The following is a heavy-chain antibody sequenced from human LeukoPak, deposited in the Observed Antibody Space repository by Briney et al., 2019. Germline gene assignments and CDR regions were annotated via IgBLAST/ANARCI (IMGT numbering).Heavy chain of an antibody. D-gene: IGHD2-15*01. CDR2: INHSGST. CDR1: GGSFSGYY. V-gene: IGHV4-34*01. Sequence: SETLSLTCAVYGGSFSGYYWSWTRQPPGKGLEWIGEINHSGSTNYNPSLKSRVTISVDTSKNQFSLKLSSVTAADTAVYYCARGKFVYCSGGSCYPDAFDIWGQGTMVTVSS. J-gene: IGHJ3*02. CDR3: ARGKFVYCSGGSCYPDAFDI.